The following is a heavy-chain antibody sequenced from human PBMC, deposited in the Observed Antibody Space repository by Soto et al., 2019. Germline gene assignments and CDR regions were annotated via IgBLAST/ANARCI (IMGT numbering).Heavy chain of an antibody. D-gene: IGHD2-15*01. CDR2: ITATGGST. Sequence: EVQLLESGGGPVQPGGSLRLSCAASGFTLASYAMCWVRQAPGKGLEWVSAITATGGSTYYADSVKGRFTISRDISKNTLYLPMNSLSAEDTAVYFCAKQPYSSGGFWVQGTLVTVSS. V-gene: IGHV3-23*01. CDR1: GFTLASYA. J-gene: IGHJ4*02. CDR3: AKQPYSSGGF.